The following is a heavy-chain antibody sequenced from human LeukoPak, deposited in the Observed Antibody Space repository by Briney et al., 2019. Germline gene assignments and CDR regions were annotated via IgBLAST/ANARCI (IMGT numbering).Heavy chain of an antibody. CDR1: GVSISSYY. CDR2: IYHSGST. CDR3: ARALQPGVYAFDI. V-gene: IGHV4-59*01. D-gene: IGHD6-13*01. J-gene: IGHJ3*02. Sequence: SETLSLTCTVSGVSISSYYWTWIRQPPGEGLEWIGYIYHSGSTNYNPSLKSRVTISVDTSKNQFSLKLSSVTAADTAVYYCARALQPGVYAFDIWGQGTMVTVSS.